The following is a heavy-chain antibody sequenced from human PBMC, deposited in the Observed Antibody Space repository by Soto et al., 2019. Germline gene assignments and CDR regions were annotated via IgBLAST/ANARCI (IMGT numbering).Heavy chain of an antibody. Sequence: QLQLQESGPGLVKPSETLSLTCTVSGGSISSSSYYWGWIRQPPGKGLEWIGSIYYSGSTYYNPSLKSRVTISVDTSKNQFSLKLSSVAAADTAVYYCARRLRGTWDYWGQGTLVTVSS. D-gene: IGHD2-21*02. CDR3: ARRLRGTWDY. J-gene: IGHJ4*02. V-gene: IGHV4-39*01. CDR2: IYYSGST. CDR1: GGSISSSSYY.